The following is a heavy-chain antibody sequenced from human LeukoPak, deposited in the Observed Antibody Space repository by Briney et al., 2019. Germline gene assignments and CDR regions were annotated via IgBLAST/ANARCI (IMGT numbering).Heavy chain of an antibody. Sequence: SETLSLTCTVSXGXXXXXXXXXGXXXXXPXXGXEXXXSIYXSGSTYYNPSLKSRVTISVDTSKNQFSLKLSPVTAADTAVYYCARRSSRYSSSSDFDYWGQGTLVTVSS. D-gene: IGHD6-6*01. V-gene: IGHV4-39*01. CDR3: ARRSSRYSSSSDFDY. J-gene: IGHJ4*02. CDR2: IYXSGST. CDR1: XGXXXXXXXX.